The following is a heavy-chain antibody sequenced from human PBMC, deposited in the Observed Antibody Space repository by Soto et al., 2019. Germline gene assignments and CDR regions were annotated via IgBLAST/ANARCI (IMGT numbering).Heavy chain of an antibody. J-gene: IGHJ4*02. CDR1: GASISRTGFH. D-gene: IGHD3-10*01. Sequence: QLQLQESGPGLVKPSETLSLTCAVSGASISRTGFHWGWIRQPPGQGLEWIGSIYEGATSFYNSSRKSRATLTADTSKNHFALKLRSVTAAETAVYYCARRGSGHTFDYWGQGTLVTVSS. CDR3: ARRGSGHTFDY. V-gene: IGHV4-39*01. CDR2: IYEGATS.